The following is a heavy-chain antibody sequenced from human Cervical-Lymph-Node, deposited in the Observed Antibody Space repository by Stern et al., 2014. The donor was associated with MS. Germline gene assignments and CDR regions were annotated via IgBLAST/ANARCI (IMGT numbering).Heavy chain of an antibody. Sequence: QVQLQESGPGLVKPSQTLSLTCTVSGGSIRSGGYFWSWIRQHPGKGLEGIGYIYHSGSTYYNTSLKSRVTISVYPSKNHFSLNLSSVPAADTAVYYCARKGAIVPAAIENWFDSWGQGTLVTVSS. CDR3: ARKGAIVPAAIENWFDS. V-gene: IGHV4-31*03. D-gene: IGHD2-2*01. J-gene: IGHJ5*01. CDR2: IYHSGST. CDR1: GGSIRSGGYF.